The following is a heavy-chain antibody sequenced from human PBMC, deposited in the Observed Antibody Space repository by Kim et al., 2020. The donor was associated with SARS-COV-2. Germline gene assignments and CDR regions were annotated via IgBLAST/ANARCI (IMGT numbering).Heavy chain of an antibody. CDR3: ARGQRTTVTTINWYFDL. CDR2: IWYDGSNK. V-gene: IGHV3-33*08. CDR1: RFTFSSYG. D-gene: IGHD4-17*01. J-gene: IGHJ2*01. Sequence: GGSLRLSCAASRFTFSSYGMHWVRQAPGKGLEWVAVIWYDGSNKDYADSVKGRFTISRDNSKNTLYLQMNSLRAEDTAVYYCARGQRTTVTTINWYFDLWGRGTLVTVSS.